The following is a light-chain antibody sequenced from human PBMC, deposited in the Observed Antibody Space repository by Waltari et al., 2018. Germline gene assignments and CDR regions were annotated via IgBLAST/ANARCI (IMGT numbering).Light chain of an antibody. CDR2: WAS. CDR1: QSVLYSPNQKNY. V-gene: IGKV4-1*01. J-gene: IGKJ2*01. Sequence: DIVMTQSPASLAVSLGERATLNCKSSQSVLYSPNQKNYLAWYQQKPGQPPNLLIYWASTRESGVPDRFSGSGSGTNFTLTISSLQAEDVAVYYCQQHYTAPVTFGQGTKLEI. CDR3: QQHYTAPVT.